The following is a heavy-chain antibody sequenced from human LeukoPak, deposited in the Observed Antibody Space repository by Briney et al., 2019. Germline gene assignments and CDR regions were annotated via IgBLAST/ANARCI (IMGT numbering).Heavy chain of an antibody. CDR1: GFTFDDYA. CDR2: ISWNSGSI. D-gene: IGHD3-10*01. V-gene: IGHV3-9*01. CDR3: AKLPSYYGSGSQVDY. Sequence: PGGPLRLSCAASGFTFDDYAMHWVRQAPGKGLEWVSGISWNSGSIGYADSVKGRFAISRDNAKNSLYLQMNSLRAEDTALYYCAKLPSYYGSGSQVDYWGQGTLVTVSS. J-gene: IGHJ4*02.